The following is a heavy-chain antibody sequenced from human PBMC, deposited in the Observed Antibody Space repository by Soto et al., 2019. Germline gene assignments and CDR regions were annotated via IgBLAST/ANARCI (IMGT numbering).Heavy chain of an antibody. CDR2: IYYSGST. CDR3: ARARALLDYYYYGMDV. Sequence: SETLSLTCTVSGGSISSYYWSWIRQPPGKGLEWIGYIYYSGSTNYNPSLKSRVTISVDTSKNQFSLKLSSVTAADTAVYYCARARALLDYYYYGMDVGGQGTTVTVS. D-gene: IGHD1-1*01. CDR1: GGSISSYY. V-gene: IGHV4-59*01. J-gene: IGHJ6*02.